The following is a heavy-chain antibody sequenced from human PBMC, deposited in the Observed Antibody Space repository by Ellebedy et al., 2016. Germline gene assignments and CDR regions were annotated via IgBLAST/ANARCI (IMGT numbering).Heavy chain of an antibody. CDR3: ARVSGFNRPADY. CDR2: ITSSGSGT. CDR1: GFAFSNYA. J-gene: IGHJ4*02. D-gene: IGHD1-14*01. V-gene: IGHV3-23*01. Sequence: GGSLRLXCAASGFAFSNYAMAWVRQSPGQGLEWVSAITSSGSGTHNADSVKGRFAISRDNSKNTLSLQMDSLRAEDTGRYYCARVSGFNRPADYWGQGILVTVSS.